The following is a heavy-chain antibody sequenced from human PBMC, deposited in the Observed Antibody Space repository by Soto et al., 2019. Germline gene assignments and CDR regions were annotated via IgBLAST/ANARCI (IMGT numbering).Heavy chain of an antibody. CDR1: GYTFTSYG. D-gene: IGHD4-4*01. J-gene: IGHJ5*02. Sequence: QVQLVQSGAEVKKPGASVKVSCKASGYTFTSYGISWVRQAPGRGLEWMGWISAYNGNTNYAQKLQGRVTMTTATSTSTAYRELRSLRSDDTAVYYCAREAARPTDYSNYKYNWFDPCGEGTLVTVSS. CDR2: ISAYNGNT. CDR3: AREAARPTDYSNYKYNWFDP. V-gene: IGHV1-18*01.